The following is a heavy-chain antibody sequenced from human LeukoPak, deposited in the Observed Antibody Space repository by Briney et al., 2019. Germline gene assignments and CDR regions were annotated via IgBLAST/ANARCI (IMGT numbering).Heavy chain of an antibody. CDR1: GDSINNYY. D-gene: IGHD3-3*01. Sequence: SETLSLTCTVSGDSINNYYWNWIRQPPGKGLEWIGYIYYSGSTNYNPSLKSRVTISLDTSNNQVSLRLTSVTAADTAVYYCARGNYDFWSGYSSSKYYFDYWGQGTLVTVSS. V-gene: IGHV4-59*08. J-gene: IGHJ4*02. CDR3: ARGNYDFWSGYSSSKYYFDY. CDR2: IYYSGST.